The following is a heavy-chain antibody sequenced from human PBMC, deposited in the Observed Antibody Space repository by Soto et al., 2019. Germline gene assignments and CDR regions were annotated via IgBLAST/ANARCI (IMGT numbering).Heavy chain of an antibody. CDR3: ARVLIAVAGEDFDY. CDR2: MNPNSGNT. V-gene: IGHV1-8*01. Sequence: ASVKVSCKASGYTFTSYDINWVRQATGQGLEWMGWMNPNSGNTGYAQKFQGRVTMTRNTSISTAYMELSSLRSEDTAVYYCARVLIAVAGEDFDYWGQGTLVTVSS. J-gene: IGHJ4*02. D-gene: IGHD6-19*01. CDR1: GYTFTSYD.